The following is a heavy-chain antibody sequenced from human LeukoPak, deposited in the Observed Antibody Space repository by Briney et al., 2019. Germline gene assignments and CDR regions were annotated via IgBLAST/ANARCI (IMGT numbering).Heavy chain of an antibody. D-gene: IGHD1-26*01. Sequence: SETLSLACTVSGGSISNYYWSWIRQPPGEGLEWIGFISYTGSTNYNPSLKSRVTVSVDTSKNQFSLKVTSVTAADTAVYYCARTIKSGNYYWFDPWGQGTLVTVSS. CDR1: GGSISNYY. J-gene: IGHJ5*02. V-gene: IGHV4-59*01. CDR3: ARTIKSGNYYWFDP. CDR2: ISYTGST.